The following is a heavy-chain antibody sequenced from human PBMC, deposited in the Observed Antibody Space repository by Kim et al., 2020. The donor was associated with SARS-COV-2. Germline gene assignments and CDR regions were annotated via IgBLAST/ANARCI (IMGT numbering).Heavy chain of an antibody. Sequence: ASVKVSCKASGYTFTSYAMHWVRQAPGQRLEWMGWINAGNGNTKYSQKFQGRVTITRDTSASTAYMELSSLRSEDTAVYYCARPICSSTSCYGYAFDIWGPETMVTVSS. CDR1: GYTFTSYA. J-gene: IGHJ3*02. D-gene: IGHD2-2*01. V-gene: IGHV1-3*01. CDR3: ARPICSSTSCYGYAFDI. CDR2: INAGNGNT.